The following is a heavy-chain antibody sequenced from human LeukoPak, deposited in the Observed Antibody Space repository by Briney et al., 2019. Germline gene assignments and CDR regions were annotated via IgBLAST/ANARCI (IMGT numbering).Heavy chain of an antibody. CDR2: ISAYNGST. Sequence: ASVKVSCKASGYTFTSYGISWVRQAPGQGLEWMGWISAYNGSTNYAQKLQGRVTMTTDTSTSTAYMKLRSLRSDDTAVYYCARDSVFNYYGSGSYNYYYGMDVWGQGTTVTVSS. V-gene: IGHV1-18*01. CDR1: GYTFTSYG. J-gene: IGHJ6*02. D-gene: IGHD3-10*01. CDR3: ARDSVFNYYGSGSYNYYYGMDV.